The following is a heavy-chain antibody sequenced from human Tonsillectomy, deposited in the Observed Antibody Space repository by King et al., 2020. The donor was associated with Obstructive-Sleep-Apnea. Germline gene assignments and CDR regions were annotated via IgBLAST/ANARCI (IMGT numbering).Heavy chain of an antibody. V-gene: IGHV4-38-2*02. CDR2: IYHSGST. CDR3: ARTWYEALDAFEI. J-gene: IGHJ3*02. D-gene: IGHD6-13*01. Sequence: QLQESGPGLVKPSETLSLTCTVSGYSISSGYYWGWIRQPPGKGLEWIGNIYHSGSTYYNPSLKSRVTISVDTSKNQFSLKLSSVTAADTAVYYCARTWYEALDAFEIWGQGTMVTVSS. CDR1: GYSISSGYY.